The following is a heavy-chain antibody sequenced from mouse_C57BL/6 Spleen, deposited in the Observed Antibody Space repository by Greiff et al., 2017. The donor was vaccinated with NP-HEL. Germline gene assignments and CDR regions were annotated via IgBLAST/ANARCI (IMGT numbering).Heavy chain of an antibody. CDR2: IRNKANNHAT. J-gene: IGHJ2*01. CDR1: GFTFSDAW. Sequence: EVKLQESGGGLVQPGGSMKLSCAASGFTFSDAWMDWVRQSPEKGLEWVAEIRNKANNHATYYAESVKGRFTISRDDSKSSVYLQMHSLRAGDTGIYYCTRPYYGSSSYYFDYWGQGTTLTVSS. D-gene: IGHD1-1*01. CDR3: TRPYYGSSSYYFDY. V-gene: IGHV6-6*01.